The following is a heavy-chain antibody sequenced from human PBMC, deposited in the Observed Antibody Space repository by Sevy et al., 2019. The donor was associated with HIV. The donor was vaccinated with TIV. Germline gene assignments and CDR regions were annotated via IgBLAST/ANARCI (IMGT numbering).Heavy chain of an antibody. CDR3: ASLSSHYDILTGYSHFDY. D-gene: IGHD3-9*01. V-gene: IGHV3-48*01. Sequence: GSLRLSCAASGFTFSSYSMNWVRQAPGKGLEWVSYISSSSSTIYYADSVKGRFTISRDNAKNSLYLQMNSLRAEDTAVYYCASLSSHYDILTGYSHFDYWGQGTLVTVSS. CDR1: GFTFSSYS. J-gene: IGHJ4*02. CDR2: ISSSSSTI.